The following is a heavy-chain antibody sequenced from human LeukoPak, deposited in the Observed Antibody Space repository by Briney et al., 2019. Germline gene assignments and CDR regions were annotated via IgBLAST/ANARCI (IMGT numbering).Heavy chain of an antibody. CDR2: INHSGST. V-gene: IGHV4-39*07. Sequence: SETLSLTCTVSGGSISSNGYYWSWIRQPPGKGLEWIGEINHSGSTNYNPSLRSRVTISVDTSKNQFSLKLSSVTAADTAVYYCARRVRYCSGGSCSFDYWGQGTLVTVSS. D-gene: IGHD2-15*01. CDR1: GGSISSNGYY. J-gene: IGHJ4*02. CDR3: ARRVRYCSGGSCSFDY.